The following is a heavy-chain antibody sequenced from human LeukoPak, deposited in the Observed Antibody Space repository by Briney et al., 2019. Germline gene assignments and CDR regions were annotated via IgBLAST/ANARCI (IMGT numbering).Heavy chain of an antibody. CDR1: GYTFTNFY. J-gene: IGHJ4*02. V-gene: IGHV1-3*01. CDR2: INAGNGNT. D-gene: IGHD3-10*01. Sequence: ASVKVSCKTSGYTFTNFYMHWVRQAPGQRLEWMGWINAGNGNTKYSQKFQGRVTITRDTSASTAYMELSSLRSEDTAVYYCARRRYYYGSGSYVPAFDYWGQGTLVTVSS. CDR3: ARRRYYYGSGSYVPAFDY.